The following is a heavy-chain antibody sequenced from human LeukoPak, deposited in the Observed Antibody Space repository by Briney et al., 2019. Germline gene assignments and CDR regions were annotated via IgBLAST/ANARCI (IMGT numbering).Heavy chain of an antibody. Sequence: PGGSLRLSCTASGFTFDDYAMRWVRQPPGKGLEWVSGISWNSDTIGYADSVKGRCTISRDNAKNSLHLQMNSLRAEDTALYYCAKAVGQWLVPRYYYYGMDVWGQGTTVTVSS. J-gene: IGHJ6*02. V-gene: IGHV3-9*01. CDR1: GFTFDDYA. CDR2: ISWNSDTI. CDR3: AKAVGQWLVPRYYYYGMDV. D-gene: IGHD6-19*01.